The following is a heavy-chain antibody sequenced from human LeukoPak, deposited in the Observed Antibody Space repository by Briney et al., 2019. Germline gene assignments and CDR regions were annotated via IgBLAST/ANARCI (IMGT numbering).Heavy chain of an antibody. J-gene: IGHJ4*02. CDR3: ARDPSRGYTYGYEDY. CDR1: GFTFSSYS. V-gene: IGHV3-21*01. D-gene: IGHD5-18*01. Sequence: GGSLRLSRAASGFTFSSYSMNWVRQAPGKGLEWVSSISSSSSYIYYADSVKGRFTISRDNAKNSLYLQMNSLRAEDTAVYYCARDPSRGYTYGYEDYWGQGTLVTVSS. CDR2: ISSSSSYI.